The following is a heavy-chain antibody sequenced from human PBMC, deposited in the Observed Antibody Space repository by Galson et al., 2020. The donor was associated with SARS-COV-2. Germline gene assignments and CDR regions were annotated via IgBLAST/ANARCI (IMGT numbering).Heavy chain of an antibody. D-gene: IGHD4-17*01. CDR3: ARGNGDSYYYYGMDV. Sequence: GESLKISCAASGFTFSDYYMSWIRQAPGKGLEWVSYISSSGSTIYYADSVKGRFTISRDNAKNSLYLQMNSLRAEDTAVYYCARGNGDSYYYYGMDVWGQGTTVTVSS. CDR1: GFTFSDYY. V-gene: IGHV3-11*01. CDR2: ISSSGSTI. J-gene: IGHJ6*02.